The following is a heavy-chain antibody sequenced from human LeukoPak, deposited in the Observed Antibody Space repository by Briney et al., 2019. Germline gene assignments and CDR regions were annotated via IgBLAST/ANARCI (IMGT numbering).Heavy chain of an antibody. Sequence: SETLSLTCTVSGGSISSYYWSWIRQPPGKGLEWIGYIYYSGSTNYNPSLKSRVTISVDTSKNQFSLKLSSVTAADTAVYYCARDQPDYRDYYYYYYMDVWGKGTTVTVSS. CDR3: ARDQPDYRDYYYYYYMDV. CDR1: GGSISSYY. J-gene: IGHJ6*03. V-gene: IGHV4-59*12. D-gene: IGHD4-11*01. CDR2: IYYSGST.